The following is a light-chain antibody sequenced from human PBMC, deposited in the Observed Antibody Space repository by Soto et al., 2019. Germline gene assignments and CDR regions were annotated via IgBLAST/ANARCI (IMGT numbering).Light chain of an antibody. CDR1: RDDIGAYDY. J-gene: IGLJ2*01. CDR2: EVT. Sequence: SVLTHPASVSGSPRQSITISCDGTRDDIGAYDYVSWYQQHPGNAPKLLVYEVTNRPSGVSDRFSGSKSGNTASLTISGLQAEDEADYYCNSYTNSSAVVFGGGAKVTVL. CDR3: NSYTNSSAVV. V-gene: IGLV2-14*01.